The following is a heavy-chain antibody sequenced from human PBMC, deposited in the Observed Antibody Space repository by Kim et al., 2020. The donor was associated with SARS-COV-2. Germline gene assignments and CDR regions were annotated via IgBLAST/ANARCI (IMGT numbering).Heavy chain of an antibody. CDR2: ISYDGSNK. D-gene: IGHD2-15*01. J-gene: IGHJ4*02. V-gene: IGHV3-30-3*01. Sequence: GGSLRLSCAASGFTFSSYAMYWVRQAPGKGLEWVAVISYDGSNKYYADSVKGRFTISRDNSKNTLYLQMNSLRAEDTAAYYCARELADFPLDYWGQGTLV. CDR3: ARELADFPLDY. CDR1: GFTFSSYA.